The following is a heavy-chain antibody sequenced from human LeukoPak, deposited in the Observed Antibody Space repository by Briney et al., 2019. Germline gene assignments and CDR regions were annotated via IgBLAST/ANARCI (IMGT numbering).Heavy chain of an antibody. D-gene: IGHD4-17*01. CDR2: IIPISGTA. J-gene: IGHJ3*02. V-gene: IGHV1-69*01. Sequence: SVKVSCKASGGTFSSYAISWVRQAPGQGLEWMGGIIPISGTANYAQKFQGRVTITADESTSTAYMELSSLRSEDTAVYYCARATALFDAFDIWGQGTMVTVSS. CDR1: GGTFSSYA. CDR3: ARATALFDAFDI.